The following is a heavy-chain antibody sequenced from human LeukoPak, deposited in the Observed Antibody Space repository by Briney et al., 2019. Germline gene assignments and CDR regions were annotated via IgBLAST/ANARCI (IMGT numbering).Heavy chain of an antibody. CDR3: ARDRLAITVAGTVDY. CDR1: GFTFSTYT. J-gene: IGHJ4*02. Sequence: GGSLRLSCAASGFTFSTYTMNWVRQPPGKGLEWVSNIGTSSSTIYYADSVKGRFTISRDNAKNSLYLQMNSLRAEDTAVYYCARDRLAITVAGTVDYWGQGTLVTVSS. CDR2: IGTSSSTI. V-gene: IGHV3-48*01. D-gene: IGHD6-19*01.